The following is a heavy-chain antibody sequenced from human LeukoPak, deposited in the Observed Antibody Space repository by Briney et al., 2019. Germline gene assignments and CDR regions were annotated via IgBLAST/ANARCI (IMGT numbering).Heavy chain of an antibody. J-gene: IGHJ5*02. Sequence: SETLSLTCTVSGGSISSFYWAWIRQPPGKGLEWIGYIYNSGSPTYNPSLKSRVTMSMDTSRNQFSLKISSVTAADTAVYYCARREGSTSLNDWFDPWGQGTLVTVSS. CDR2: IYNSGSP. CDR3: ARREGSTSLNDWFDP. V-gene: IGHV4-59*08. CDR1: GGSISSFY. D-gene: IGHD2-2*01.